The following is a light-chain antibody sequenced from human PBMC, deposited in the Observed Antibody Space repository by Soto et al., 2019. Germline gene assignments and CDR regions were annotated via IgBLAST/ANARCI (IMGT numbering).Light chain of an antibody. J-gene: IGKJ2*01. CDR1: QSVSSY. Sequence: EIVLTQSPATLSLSPGERATLSCRASQSVSSYLAWYQQKPGQAPRLLIYDASNRATGIPARFSGSGSGTAFTLTISSLEPEDFAVYYCQQRSNWPPEYTFAQGTKLDIQ. CDR3: QQRSNWPPEYT. CDR2: DAS. V-gene: IGKV3-11*01.